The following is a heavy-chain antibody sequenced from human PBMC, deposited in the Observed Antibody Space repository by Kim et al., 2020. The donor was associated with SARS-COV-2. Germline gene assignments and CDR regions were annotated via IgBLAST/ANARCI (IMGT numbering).Heavy chain of an antibody. CDR3: ARNSPXYGGNFPDY. CDR2: IYYSGST. CDR1: GGSISSHY. D-gene: IGHD2-21*02. Sequence: SETLSLTCTVSGGSISSHYWSWTRQPPGKGLEWIGYIYYSGSTNYNPSLKSRVTISVDTSKNQFSLKLSSVTAADTAVYYCARNSPXYGGNFPDYWGQGTXVTVSS. V-gene: IGHV4-59*11. J-gene: IGHJ4*02.